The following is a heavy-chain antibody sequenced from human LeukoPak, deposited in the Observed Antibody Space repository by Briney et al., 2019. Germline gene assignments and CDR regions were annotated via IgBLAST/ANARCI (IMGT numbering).Heavy chain of an antibody. CDR3: ARNKKGDRYTYGHDY. Sequence: PGGSLRLSCAASGFTFSNYWMHWVRQAPGKGLVWVSRINSDGINTSYADSVKGRFTISRDNAKNSLYLQMNSLRAEDTAVYYCARNKKGDRYTYGHDYWGKGTLVTVSS. V-gene: IGHV3-74*01. D-gene: IGHD5-18*01. CDR2: INSDGINT. J-gene: IGHJ4*02. CDR1: GFTFSNYW.